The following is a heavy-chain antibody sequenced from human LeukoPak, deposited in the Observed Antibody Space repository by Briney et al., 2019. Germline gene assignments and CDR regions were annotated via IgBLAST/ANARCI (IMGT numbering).Heavy chain of an antibody. D-gene: IGHD2-21*01. Sequence: GGSLRLSCAASGFTFSSYGMHWVRQAPGKGLEWVSVIYSGGSKYYADSVKGRFTISRDNSKNTLYLEMNSLRVEDTAVYYCARALTRLWYFDYWGQGTLVTVSS. J-gene: IGHJ4*02. V-gene: IGHV3-66*01. CDR1: GFTFSSYG. CDR3: ARALTRLWYFDY. CDR2: IYSGGSK.